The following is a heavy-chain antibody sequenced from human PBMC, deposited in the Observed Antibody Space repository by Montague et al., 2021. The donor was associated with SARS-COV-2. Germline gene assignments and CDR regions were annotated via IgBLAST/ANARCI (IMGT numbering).Heavy chain of an antibody. J-gene: IGHJ6*03. D-gene: IGHD1-26*01. CDR1: NGSFSSFY. Sequence: SETLSLTCAVFNGSFSSFYWNWIRQPPGKGLEWIGEISHGGSTYYNSSLKSRVTISVDTSKMQFSLNLRSVTAADTAAYYCACGDENGSGYMDVWGKGTTVTVSS. CDR3: ACGDENGSGYMDV. CDR2: ISHGGST. V-gene: IGHV4-34*01.